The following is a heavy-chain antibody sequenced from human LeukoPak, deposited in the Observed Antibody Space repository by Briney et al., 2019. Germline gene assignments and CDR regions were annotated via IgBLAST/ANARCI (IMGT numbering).Heavy chain of an antibody. CDR3: AGPETVSGWFYFDY. J-gene: IGHJ4*02. V-gene: IGHV4-39*01. Sequence: PSETLSLTCTLSGRSSSISSHYYGWIRQPPGKGLEWIGSIYYRGSTYYNPSLKSRVTISVDTSKNQFSLKLSSVTAADTAVYYCAGPETVSGWFYFDYCGQGTLVTVSS. CDR2: IYYRGST. D-gene: IGHD6-19*01. CDR1: GRSSSISSHY.